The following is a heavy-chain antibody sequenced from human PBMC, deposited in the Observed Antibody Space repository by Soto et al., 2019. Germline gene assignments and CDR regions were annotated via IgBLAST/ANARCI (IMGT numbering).Heavy chain of an antibody. CDR1: GFTFSSYV. J-gene: IGHJ4*02. CDR2: ISYDGNND. CDR3: AKGYSGYDSALAY. V-gene: IGHV3-30*18. Sequence: HVQLVESGGGVVQPGRSLRLSCAASGFTFSSYVMHWVRQAPDKGLEWMAFISYDGNNDNYADSVKGRFTISRDNSRNTLYLQMSSLRAADTAVYYCAKGYSGYDSALAYWGQGTLVTVSS. D-gene: IGHD5-12*01.